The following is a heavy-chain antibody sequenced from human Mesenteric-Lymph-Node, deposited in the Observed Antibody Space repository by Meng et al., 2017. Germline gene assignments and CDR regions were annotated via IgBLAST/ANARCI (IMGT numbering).Heavy chain of an antibody. J-gene: IGHJ4*02. CDR3: ARDETGTTPFGY. Sequence: QGRLVQSGAEVKKPGASVKVSCKAPGYTFTSYYMHWVRQAPGQGLEWMGIINPSGGSTSYAQKFQGRVTMTRDTSTSTVYMELSSLRSEDTAVYYCARDETGTTPFGYWGQGTLVTVSS. CDR2: INPSGGST. D-gene: IGHD1-7*01. V-gene: IGHV1-46*01. CDR1: GYTFTSYY.